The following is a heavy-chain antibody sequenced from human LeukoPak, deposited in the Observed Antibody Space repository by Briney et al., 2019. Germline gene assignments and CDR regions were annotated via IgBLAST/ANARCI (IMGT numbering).Heavy chain of an antibody. V-gene: IGHV4-38-2*02. J-gene: IGHJ4*02. CDR3: SRGQSISAVAV. CDR1: GFSISSGHY. CDR2: ISHSGTT. Sequence: SETLSLTCTVSGFSISSGHYWGWTRQPPGKGLEWIASISHSGTTFYNPSLKSRVTISVDTSKNQFSLTVTSVTAADTAVYYCSRGQSISAVAVWGQGTLVTVSS. D-gene: IGHD6-13*01.